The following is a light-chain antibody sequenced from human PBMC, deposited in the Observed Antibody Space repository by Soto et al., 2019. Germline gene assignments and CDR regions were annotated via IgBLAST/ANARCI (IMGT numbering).Light chain of an antibody. CDR2: GAS. V-gene: IGKV3-15*01. CDR3: QQFSNYPIT. Sequence: EIVMTQSPATLSVSPGERATLSCRASQCVSSNLAWYQQKPGQAPRLLIYGASSRATGIPARFSGSGSGTEFTLTISSLQPEDFAAYYCQQFSNYPITFGQGTQVEIK. J-gene: IGKJ5*01. CDR1: QCVSSN.